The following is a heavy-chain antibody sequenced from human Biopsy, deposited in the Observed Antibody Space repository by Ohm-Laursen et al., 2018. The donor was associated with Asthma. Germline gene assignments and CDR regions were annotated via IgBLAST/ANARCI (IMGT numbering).Heavy chain of an antibody. CDR1: GGTLNNYA. CDR2: ISPVFGST. J-gene: IGHJ6*02. Sequence: GSSVKVSCKASGGTLNNYAISWVRQAPGLGLEWMGGISPVFGSTNIAQKFQGRVTISADIFTKTAYLEVSSLRSDDTAVYYCASPSSSREILYYYYNMDIWGQGTTVTV. D-gene: IGHD6-13*01. CDR3: ASPSSSREILYYYYNMDI. V-gene: IGHV1-69*06.